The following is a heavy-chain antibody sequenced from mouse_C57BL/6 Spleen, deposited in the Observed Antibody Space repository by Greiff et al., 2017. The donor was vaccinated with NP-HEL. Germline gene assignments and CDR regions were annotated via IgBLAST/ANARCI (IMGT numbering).Heavy chain of an antibody. CDR3: ALYSNYGWFAY. V-gene: IGHV1-26*01. CDR1: GYTFTDYY. Sequence: EVQLQQSGPELVKPGASVKISCKASGYTFTDYYMNWVKQSHGKSLEWIGDINPNNGGTSYNQKFKGKATLTVDKSSSTAYMELRSLTSEDSAVYYFALYSNYGWFAYWGQGTLVTVSA. J-gene: IGHJ3*01. D-gene: IGHD2-5*01. CDR2: INPNNGGT.